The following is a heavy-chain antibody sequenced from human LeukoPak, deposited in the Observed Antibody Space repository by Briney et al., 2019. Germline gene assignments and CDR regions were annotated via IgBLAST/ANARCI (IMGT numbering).Heavy chain of an antibody. J-gene: IGHJ4*02. Sequence: PGGSLRLSCAASGFTFSSSAMNWVRQAPGKGLEWVSTIGATGGDTYYADSLKGRFTISRDNSKNTLYLQVYSLRAEDTAVYYCAVDSADSWFLYWGPGTLVTVSS. D-gene: IGHD6-13*01. CDR1: GFTFSSSA. CDR3: AVDSADSWFLY. CDR2: IGATGGDT. V-gene: IGHV3-23*01.